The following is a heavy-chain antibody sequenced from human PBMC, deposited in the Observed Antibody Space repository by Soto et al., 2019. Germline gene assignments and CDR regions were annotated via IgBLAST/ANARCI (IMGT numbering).Heavy chain of an antibody. CDR1: GGSISSGGYY. Sequence: PSETLSLTSTVSGGSISSGGYYWSWIRQHPGKGLEWIGYIYYSGSTYYNPSLKSRVTISVDTSKNQFSLKLSSVTAADTAVYYCARAVDYGGIYYGMDVWGQGTTVTVSS. D-gene: IGHD4-17*01. J-gene: IGHJ6*02. CDR2: IYYSGST. V-gene: IGHV4-31*03. CDR3: ARAVDYGGIYYGMDV.